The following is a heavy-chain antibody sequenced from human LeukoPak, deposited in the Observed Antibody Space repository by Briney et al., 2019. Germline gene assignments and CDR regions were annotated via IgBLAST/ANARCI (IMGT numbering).Heavy chain of an antibody. V-gene: IGHV1-2*02. D-gene: IGHD3-22*01. J-gene: IGHJ4*02. Sequence: ASVKVSCKASGYTFTGYYMHWVRQAPGQGLEWMGWINPNSGGTNYAQKFQGRVTMTRDTSISTAYMELSSLRSEDTAVYYCARGSHVRLYDSPNGFDYWGQGTLVTVSS. CDR2: INPNSGGT. CDR3: ARGSHVRLYDSPNGFDY. CDR1: GYTFTGYY.